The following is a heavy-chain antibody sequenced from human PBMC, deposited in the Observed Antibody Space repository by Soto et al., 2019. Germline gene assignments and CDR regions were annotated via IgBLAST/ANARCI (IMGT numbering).Heavy chain of an antibody. CDR1: GFTFSSYW. D-gene: IGHD3-10*01. J-gene: IGHJ6*02. CDR3: ARALGVRGVISPTYYYYGMDV. Sequence: PGGSLRLSCAASGFTFSSYWMHWVRQAPGKGLVWVSRINSDGSSTSYADSVKGRFTISRDNAKNTLYLQMNSLRAEDTAVYYCARALGVRGVISPTYYYYGMDVWGQGTTVTVSS. CDR2: INSDGSST. V-gene: IGHV3-74*01.